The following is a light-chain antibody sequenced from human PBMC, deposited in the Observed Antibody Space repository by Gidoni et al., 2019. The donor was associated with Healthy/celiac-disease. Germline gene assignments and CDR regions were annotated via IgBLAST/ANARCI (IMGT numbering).Light chain of an antibody. CDR1: QSVSISY. CDR3: QQYDSSHQT. J-gene: IGKJ1*01. V-gene: IGKV3-20*01. Sequence: EIGLTQSPGTLSLSPGERDTLSCRASQSVSISYLAWYQQKLGQAPRLLIYCASSRATGIPDMCSGGASGADFTLTISRQEPEVFALYYCQQYDSSHQTFGQGTKVEIK. CDR2: CAS.